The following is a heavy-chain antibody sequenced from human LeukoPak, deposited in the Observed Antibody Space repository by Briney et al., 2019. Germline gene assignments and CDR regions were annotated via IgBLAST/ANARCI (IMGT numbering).Heavy chain of an antibody. CDR3: ASLIRSSGYYFSY. J-gene: IGHJ4*02. V-gene: IGHV4-34*01. CDR1: GFTFSSYA. D-gene: IGHD3-22*01. CDR2: INHSGST. Sequence: GSLRLSCAASGFTFSSYAMSWIRQPPGKGLEWIGEINHSGSTNYNPSLKSRVTISVDTSKNQFSLKLSSVTAADTAVYYCASLIRSSGYYFSYWGQGTLVTVSS.